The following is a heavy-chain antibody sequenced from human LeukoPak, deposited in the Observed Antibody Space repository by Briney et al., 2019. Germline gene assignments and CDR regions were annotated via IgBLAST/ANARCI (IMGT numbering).Heavy chain of an antibody. Sequence: SVKVSCKASGGTFSSYAISWVRQAPGQGLEWMGGIIPIFGTANYAQKFQGRVTITADESTSTAYMELSSLRSEDTAVYYCAGARGTYYYDSSGYYYPFDYWGQGTLVTVSS. CDR3: AGARGTYYYDSSGYYYPFDY. J-gene: IGHJ4*02. CDR2: IIPIFGTA. CDR1: GGTFSSYA. V-gene: IGHV1-69*13. D-gene: IGHD3-22*01.